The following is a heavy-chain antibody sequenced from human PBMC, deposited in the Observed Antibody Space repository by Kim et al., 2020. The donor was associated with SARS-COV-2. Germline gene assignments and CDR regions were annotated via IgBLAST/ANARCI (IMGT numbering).Heavy chain of an antibody. V-gene: IGHV4-61*03. D-gene: IGHD3-22*01. Sequence: TNGNPSLKSRVNISVDTSKNHFSRKLISVTAADTAVYYCARSAFDSTEFDLWGQGTLVTVSS. CDR3: ARSAFDSTEFDL. CDR2: T. J-gene: IGHJ4*02.